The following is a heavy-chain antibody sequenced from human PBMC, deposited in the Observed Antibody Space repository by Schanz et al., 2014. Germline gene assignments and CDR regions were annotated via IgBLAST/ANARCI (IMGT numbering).Heavy chain of an antibody. Sequence: EVQLVESGGGLVQPGGSLRLSCAASGFTFSSHWMHWVRQDPGKGLVWVARINSVGSNTYYADSVKGRFTISRDNSKNTLYLQLGSLSAEDTAVYFCARDNRYYLFDYWGQGALVTVSS. CDR2: INSVGSNT. D-gene: IGHD3-16*02. V-gene: IGHV3-74*01. CDR3: ARDNRYYLFDY. CDR1: GFTFSSHW. J-gene: IGHJ4*02.